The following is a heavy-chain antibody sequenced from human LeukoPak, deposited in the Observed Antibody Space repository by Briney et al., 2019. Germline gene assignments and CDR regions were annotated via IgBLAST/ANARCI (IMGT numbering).Heavy chain of an antibody. Sequence: PGGSLRLSCAASGFIFSSYAMSWVRQAPGKGLEWVSAISGSGGSTYYADSVKGRFTISRDNSKNTLYLQMNSLRAEDTAVYYCAKSTYYYGSGSYSPIIDYWGQGTLVTVSS. CDR1: GFIFSSYA. CDR2: ISGSGGST. CDR3: AKSTYYYGSGSYSPIIDY. J-gene: IGHJ4*02. D-gene: IGHD3-10*01. V-gene: IGHV3-23*01.